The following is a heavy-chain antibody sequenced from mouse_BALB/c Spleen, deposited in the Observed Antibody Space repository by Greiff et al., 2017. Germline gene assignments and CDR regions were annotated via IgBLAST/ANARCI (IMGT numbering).Heavy chain of an antibody. Sequence: EVHLVESGGGLVQPGGSLKLSCAASGFTFSSYGMSWVRQTPDKRLELVATINSNGGSTYYPDSVKGRFTISRDNAKNTLYLQMSSLKSEDTAMYYCARYGYCAMDYWGQGTSVTVSS. CDR3: ARYGYCAMDY. D-gene: IGHD2-10*02. CDR1: GFTFSSYG. CDR2: INSNGGST. J-gene: IGHJ4*01. V-gene: IGHV5-6-3*01.